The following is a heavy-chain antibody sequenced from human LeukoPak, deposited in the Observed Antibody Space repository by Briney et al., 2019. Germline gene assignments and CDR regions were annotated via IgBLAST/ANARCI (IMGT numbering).Heavy chain of an antibody. D-gene: IGHD4-17*01. J-gene: IGHJ4*02. V-gene: IGHV4-59*01. CDR2: IYYSGST. CDR3: ARDLWTTSSEVN. CDR1: GGSISSYY. Sequence: SETLSLTCTVSGGSISSYYWSWIRQPPGKGLEWIGYIYYSGSTNYNPSLKSRVTISVDTSKNQFSLKLSSVTAADTAVYYCARDLWTTSSEVNWGQGTLVTVSS.